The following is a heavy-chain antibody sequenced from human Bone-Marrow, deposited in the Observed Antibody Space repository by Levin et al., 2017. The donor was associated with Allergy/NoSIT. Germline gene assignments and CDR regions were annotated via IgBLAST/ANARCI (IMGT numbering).Heavy chain of an antibody. CDR3: ARGAYCGGVCYSPDY. D-gene: IGHD2-21*02. Sequence: WASVKVSCEASGYTFTSFAISWVRQAPGQGLEWMGWISAYDDDTNYAQNFQDRVTMTTDTSTNTAYMELRSLRSDDTAVYYCARGAYCGGVCYSPDYWGQGTLVTVSS. J-gene: IGHJ4*02. V-gene: IGHV1-18*01. CDR1: GYTFTSFA. CDR2: ISAYDDDT.